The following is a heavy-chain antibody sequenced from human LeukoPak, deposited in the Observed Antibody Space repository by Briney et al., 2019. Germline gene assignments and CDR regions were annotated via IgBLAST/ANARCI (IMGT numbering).Heavy chain of an antibody. CDR1: GFTFSSYA. V-gene: IGHV3-23*01. J-gene: IGHJ6*04. CDR3: AKADRPYYYYGMDV. Sequence: GGSLRLSCAASGFTFSSYAMSWVRQAPGKGLEWVSAISGSGGSTYYADSVKGRFTISRDNSKNTLYLQMNSLRAEDAAVYYCAKADRPYYYYGMDVWGKGTTVTVSS. CDR2: ISGSGGST.